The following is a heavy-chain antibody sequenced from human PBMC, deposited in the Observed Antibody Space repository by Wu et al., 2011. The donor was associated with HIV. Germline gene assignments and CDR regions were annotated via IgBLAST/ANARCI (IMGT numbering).Heavy chain of an antibody. Sequence: QVQLVQPGSEVRKPGSSVKVSCKASAGTFSSSISWVRQAPGQGLEWMGGIIPMFGTANYAQKFQGRVTVSTDELTKTAYMELSSLRSEDTAVYYCARDFGGDEEYWGQGTLVTVSS. CDR3: ARDFGGDEEY. D-gene: IGHD2-21*01. J-gene: IGHJ4*02. CDR1: AGTFSSS. V-gene: IGHV1-69*01. CDR2: IIPMFGTA.